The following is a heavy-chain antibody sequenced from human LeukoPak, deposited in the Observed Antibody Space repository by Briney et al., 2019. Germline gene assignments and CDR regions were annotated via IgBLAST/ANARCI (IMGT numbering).Heavy chain of an antibody. V-gene: IGHV6-1*01. CDR2: TYYRSKWYN. CDR1: GDIVSSNSAA. CDR3: TREDRDTFDI. J-gene: IGHJ3*02. Sequence: PSQTLSLTCAISGDIVSSNSAAWNWIRQSPSRGLEWLGRTYYRSKWYNDYAVSVRGRITVNPDTSKNQFSLQLNSVTPEDTAVYYCTREDRDTFDIWGQGTVVTVSS.